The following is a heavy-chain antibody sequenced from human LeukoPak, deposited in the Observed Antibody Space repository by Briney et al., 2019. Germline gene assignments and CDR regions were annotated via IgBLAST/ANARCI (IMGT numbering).Heavy chain of an antibody. CDR1: GASFRNYY. CDR2: IDHSGTT. CDR3: AIATGPDRPFDY. J-gene: IGHJ4*02. Sequence: SETLSLTCAVYGASFRNYYWSWIRQTPGKGLEWIGEIDHSGTTNYNPSLKSRVTISVDTSKNQFSLKLTAADTAVYFCAIATGPDRPFDYWGQGTLVTVSS. V-gene: IGHV4-34*01. D-gene: IGHD1-14*01.